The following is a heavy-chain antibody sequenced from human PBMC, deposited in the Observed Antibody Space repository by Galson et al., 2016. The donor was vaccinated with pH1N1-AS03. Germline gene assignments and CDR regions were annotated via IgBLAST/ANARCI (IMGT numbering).Heavy chain of an antibody. CDR3: ARDPDSVAGTSLDWYFDL. D-gene: IGHD6-19*01. CDR1: GFTFSSYS. J-gene: IGHJ2*01. CDR2: IRYDGSNK. V-gene: IGHV3-30*02. Sequence: SLRLSCAASGFTFSSYSMNWVRQAPGKGLEWVAFIRYDGSNKYYADSVKGRFTISRDNSKNTLYLQMNSLRAEDTAVYYCARDPDSVAGTSLDWYFDLWGRGTLVTVSS.